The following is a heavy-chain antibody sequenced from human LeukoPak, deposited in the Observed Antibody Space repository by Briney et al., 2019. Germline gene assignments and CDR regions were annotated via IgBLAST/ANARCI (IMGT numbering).Heavy chain of an antibody. CDR2: INHSGST. Sequence: SETLSLTCGDYDGSFSGYYWSWIRQPPGKGLEWIGEINHSGSTNYNPSLKSRVTISVDTSKNQFSLKLSSVTAADTAVYYCARGGWIRAFDIWGQGTMVTVSS. CDR3: ARGGWIRAFDI. J-gene: IGHJ3*02. D-gene: IGHD5-18*01. V-gene: IGHV4-34*01. CDR1: DGSFSGYY.